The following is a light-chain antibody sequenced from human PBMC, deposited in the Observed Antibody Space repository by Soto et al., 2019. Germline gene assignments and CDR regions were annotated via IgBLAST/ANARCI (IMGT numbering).Light chain of an antibody. Sequence: EIVMTQSPATLSVSPGEGATLSCRASQSVSSNSAWYQQKPGQAPRLLISGTSTRATGIPARFSGSGSGTEFTLTISSLQSEDFAVYYCQQYNNWPYTCGQGTKLEIK. CDR3: QQYNNWPYT. V-gene: IGKV3D-15*01. CDR2: GTS. CDR1: QSVSSN. J-gene: IGKJ2*01.